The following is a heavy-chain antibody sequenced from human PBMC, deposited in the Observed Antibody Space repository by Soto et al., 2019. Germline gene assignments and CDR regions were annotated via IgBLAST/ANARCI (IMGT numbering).Heavy chain of an antibody. V-gene: IGHV1-18*04. Sequence: QVQLVQSGAEVKKPGASVKVSCKASGYTFTSYGISWVRQAPGQGLEWMGWISAYNGNTNYAQKLQGRVTMTTDTSTSTAYMGLRSLRSDDTAVYYCARVGPVAAADRYGMDVWGQGTTVTVSS. D-gene: IGHD6-13*01. CDR1: GYTFTSYG. J-gene: IGHJ6*02. CDR3: ARVGPVAAADRYGMDV. CDR2: ISAYNGNT.